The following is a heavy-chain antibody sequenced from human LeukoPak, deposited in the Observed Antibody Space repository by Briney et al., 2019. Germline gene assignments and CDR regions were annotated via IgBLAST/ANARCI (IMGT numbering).Heavy chain of an antibody. D-gene: IGHD1-26*01. CDR1: GFTFSNYA. V-gene: IGHV3-69-1*01. J-gene: IGHJ4*02. CDR3: ASEGVVGPVAHFDY. Sequence: GGSLRLSCAVSGFTFSNYAMNWIRQAPGKGLEWVSSIDVGSSTYYAGSVKGRFTISRDNAKNLLYLQMNSLRVEDTAVYYCASEGVVGPVAHFDYWGQGALVTVSS. CDR2: IDVGSST.